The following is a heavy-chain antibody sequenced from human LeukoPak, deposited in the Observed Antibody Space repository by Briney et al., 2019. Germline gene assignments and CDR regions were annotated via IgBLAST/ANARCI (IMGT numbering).Heavy chain of an antibody. CDR1: GGSISSYC. V-gene: IGHV4-59*08. J-gene: IGHJ3*02. CDR2: IYYSGST. Sequence: PSETLSLTCTVSGGSISSYCWSWIRQPPGKGLDWIGYIYYSGSTNYNPSLKSRVTISLDTSKNQFSLKLSSATAADTAVYYCARLGQLDAFDIWGQGTMVTVSS. CDR3: ARLGQLDAFDI. D-gene: IGHD6-13*01.